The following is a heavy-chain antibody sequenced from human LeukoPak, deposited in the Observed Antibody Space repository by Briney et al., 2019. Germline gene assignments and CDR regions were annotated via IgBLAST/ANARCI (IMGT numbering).Heavy chain of an antibody. CDR2: IYHSGST. Sequence: PSETLSLTCTVSGGSISSYYWSWIRQPPGKGLEWIGEIYHSGSTNYNPSLKSRVTLSIDKSQNQFSLKLNSVTAADTAVYYCTRVGVEATEFDYWGQGTLVTVSS. CDR1: GGSISSYY. V-gene: IGHV4-59*12. D-gene: IGHD1-26*01. J-gene: IGHJ4*02. CDR3: TRVGVEATEFDY.